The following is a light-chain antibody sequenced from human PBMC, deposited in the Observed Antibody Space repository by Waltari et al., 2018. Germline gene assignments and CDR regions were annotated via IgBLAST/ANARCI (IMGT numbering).Light chain of an antibody. Sequence: QSALTQPASVSGSPGQSITISCTGTSRDVGGSNYVSWYKQHPTRAPQLMIYGVNNPPSGVSVRFSGAKSDNTASLTISGLQADDEADYYCTSYTSSDSWVFGGGTKLTVL. J-gene: IGLJ3*02. CDR2: GVN. CDR1: SRDVGGSNY. V-gene: IGLV2-14*03. CDR3: TSYTSSDSWV.